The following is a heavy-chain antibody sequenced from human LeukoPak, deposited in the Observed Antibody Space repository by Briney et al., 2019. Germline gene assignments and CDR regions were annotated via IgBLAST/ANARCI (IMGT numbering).Heavy chain of an antibody. CDR3: AKATGYLL. D-gene: IGHD1-14*01. CDR2: IGTVGDT. J-gene: IGHJ4*02. Sequence: GGSLRLSCAASGFTFSSSDMHWVRQATGKGLEWVSAIGTVGDTYYAASVKGRFTISRENAKNSLYLQMNSLRAEDTAVYYCAKATGYLLWGQGTLVTVSS. V-gene: IGHV3-13*01. CDR1: GFTFSSSD.